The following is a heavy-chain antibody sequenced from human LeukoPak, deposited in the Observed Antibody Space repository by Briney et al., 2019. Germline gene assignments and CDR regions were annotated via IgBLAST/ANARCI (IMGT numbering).Heavy chain of an antibody. V-gene: IGHV3-48*02. D-gene: IGHD3-22*01. CDR3: ARDLALDSSGFFVGFDP. Sequence: GGSLRLSCAASGFTFSSYSMNWVRQAPGKGLEWVSYISSSSSTIYYADSVKGRFTISRDNAKNSLYLRMNSLRDEDTAVYYCARDLALDSSGFFVGFDPWGQGTLVTVSS. CDR1: GFTFSSYS. CDR2: ISSSSSTI. J-gene: IGHJ5*02.